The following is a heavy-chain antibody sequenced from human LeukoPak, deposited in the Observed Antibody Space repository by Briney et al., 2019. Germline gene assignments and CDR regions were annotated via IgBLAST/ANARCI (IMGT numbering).Heavy chain of an antibody. V-gene: IGHV4-39*07. Sequence: SETLSLTCTVSGGSISSSSYYWSWIRQPPGKGLEWIGSIYHSGSTYYNPSLKSRVTISVDTSKNQFSLKLSSVTAADTAVYYCARVYAVRGVISFDPWGQGTLVTVSS. J-gene: IGHJ5*02. CDR3: ARVYAVRGVISFDP. D-gene: IGHD3-10*01. CDR2: IYHSGST. CDR1: GGSISSSSYY.